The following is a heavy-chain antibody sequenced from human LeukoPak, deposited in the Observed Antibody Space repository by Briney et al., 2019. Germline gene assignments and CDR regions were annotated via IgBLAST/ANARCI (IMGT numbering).Heavy chain of an antibody. D-gene: IGHD3-10*01. J-gene: IGHJ4*02. V-gene: IGHV3-23*01. Sequence: GGSLRVSCAASGFIFSDYAMSWVRQAPGKGLEWVSVISGSSGSTYYADSVKGRFTISRDNSKNTLYLQMNSLRAEDTAVYYCAKGSGYYFGSGTYYFDYWGQGTLVTVSS. CDR3: AKGSGYYFGSGTYYFDY. CDR1: GFIFSDYA. CDR2: ISGSSGST.